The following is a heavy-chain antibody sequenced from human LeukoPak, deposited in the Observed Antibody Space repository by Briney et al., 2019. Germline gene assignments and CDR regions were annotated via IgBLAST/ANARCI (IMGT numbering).Heavy chain of an antibody. CDR3: TTELYYGGDCYPGA. CDR2: IQSKTDSGTT. D-gene: IGHD2-21*02. V-gene: IGHV3-15*01. CDR1: GFTFSNAW. J-gene: IGHJ5*02. Sequence: GGSLRLSCAASGFTFSNAWMSWVRQAPGKGLEWVGRIQSKTDSGTTDYAAPVKGRFTISRDDSKNTLYLQMNSLKTDDTAVYYCTTELYYGGDCYPGAWGQGTLVTVSS.